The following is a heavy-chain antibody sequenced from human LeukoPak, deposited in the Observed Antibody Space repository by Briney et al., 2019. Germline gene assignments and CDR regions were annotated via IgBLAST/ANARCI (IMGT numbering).Heavy chain of an antibody. V-gene: IGHV1-69*13. J-gene: IGHJ5*02. CDR3: ARDSSGYPVRNWFDP. CDR1: GGTFSSYA. Sequence: SVKVSCKASGGTFSSYAISWVRQAPGQGLERMGGIIPIFGTANYAQKFQGRVTITADESTSTAYMELSSLRSEDTAVYYCARDSSGYPVRNWFDPWGQGTLVTVSS. CDR2: IIPIFGTA. D-gene: IGHD3-22*01.